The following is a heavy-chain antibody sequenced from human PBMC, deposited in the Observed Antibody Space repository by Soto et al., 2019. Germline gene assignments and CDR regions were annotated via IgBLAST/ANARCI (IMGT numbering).Heavy chain of an antibody. D-gene: IGHD2-21*01. V-gene: IGHV1-69*06. J-gene: IGHJ6*02. CDR3: ASTSYCIGSSCYSRHYYGMDV. CDR2: ITPFVDTS. Sequence: QVRLVQSGAEVKKPGSSVKVSCKVSGGTFSKYSLSWVRQTPGQGLEWMGGITPFVDTSNYAQRFLGRVTITADKSTNTAFLEVRGLKSEDTALYFCASTSYCIGSSCYSRHYYGMDVWGQGTTVTVSS. CDR1: GGTFSKYS.